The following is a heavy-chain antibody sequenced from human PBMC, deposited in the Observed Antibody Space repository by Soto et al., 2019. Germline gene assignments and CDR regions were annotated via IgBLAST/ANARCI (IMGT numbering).Heavy chain of an antibody. Sequence: PSETLSLTCAVSGGSISSGGYSWSWIRQPPGKGLEWIGFIYHTGSTYYNPSLESRVTISVDRSKNQLYLRLNSVTAADTAVYYCARDNTGSLDSWGQGTLVTVS. CDR3: ARDNTGSLDS. CDR2: IYHTGST. CDR1: GGSISSGGYS. J-gene: IGHJ5*01. D-gene: IGHD3-10*01. V-gene: IGHV4-30-2*01.